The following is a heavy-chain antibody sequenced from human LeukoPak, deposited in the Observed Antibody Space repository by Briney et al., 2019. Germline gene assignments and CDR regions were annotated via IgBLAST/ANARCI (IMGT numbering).Heavy chain of an antibody. CDR1: GYTFTGYY. D-gene: IGHD3-22*01. CDR2: INPNSGGT. J-gene: IGHJ4*02. CDR3: ARDRHPYYYDSSGYFDY. V-gene: IGHV1-2*06. Sequence: ASVKVSCKASGYTFTGYYMHWVRQAPGQGLEWMGRINPNSGGTNYAQKFQGRVTMTRDTSISTAYMELSRLRSDDTAVYYCARDRHPYYYDSSGYFDYWGQGTLVTVSS.